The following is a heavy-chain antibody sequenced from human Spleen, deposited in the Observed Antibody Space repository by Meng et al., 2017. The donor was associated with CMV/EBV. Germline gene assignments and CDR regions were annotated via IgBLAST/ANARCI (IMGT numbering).Heavy chain of an antibody. CDR1: GGSISSYY. CDR3: ARDRIGYYDILTGDSDLYGMDV. V-gene: IGHV4-59*01. Sequence: SETLSLTCTVSGGSISSYYWSWIRQPPGKGLEWIGYIYYSGSTNYNPSLKSRVTISVDKSKNQFSLKLTSATAADTAVYYCARDRIGYYDILTGDSDLYGMDVWGQGTTVTVSS. CDR2: IYYSGST. J-gene: IGHJ6*02. D-gene: IGHD3-9*01.